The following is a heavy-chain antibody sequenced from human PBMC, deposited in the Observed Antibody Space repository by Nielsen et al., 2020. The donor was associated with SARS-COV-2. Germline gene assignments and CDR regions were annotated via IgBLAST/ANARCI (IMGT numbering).Heavy chain of an antibody. Sequence: WLRQSPSRGREWLGRTYYRSKWYNDYAVSVKSRITINPDTSKNQFSLHLNSVTPEDTAVYYCARARGAYGDYYYYYYTDVWGKGTTVTVSS. D-gene: IGHD4-17*01. CDR3: ARARGAYGDYYYYYYTDV. V-gene: IGHV6-1*01. J-gene: IGHJ6*03. CDR2: TYYRSKWYN.